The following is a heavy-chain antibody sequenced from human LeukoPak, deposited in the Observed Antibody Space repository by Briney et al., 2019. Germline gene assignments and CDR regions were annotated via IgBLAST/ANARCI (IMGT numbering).Heavy chain of an antibody. CDR3: ARDPATYNWNDVDYFDY. CDR1: GYTFTSYG. J-gene: IGHJ4*02. CDR2: ISAYNGNT. D-gene: IGHD1-1*01. Sequence: ASAKVSCKASGYTFTSYGISWVRQAPGQGLEWMGWISAYNGNTNYAQKLQGRVTMTTDTSTSTDYMELRSLRSDDTAVYYCARDPATYNWNDVDYFDYWGQGTLVTVSS. V-gene: IGHV1-18*01.